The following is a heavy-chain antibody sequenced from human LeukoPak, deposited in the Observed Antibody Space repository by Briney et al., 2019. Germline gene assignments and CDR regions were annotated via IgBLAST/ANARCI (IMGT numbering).Heavy chain of an antibody. CDR2: INPDSGGS. V-gene: IGHV1-2*02. J-gene: IGHJ4*02. CDR3: ARDMTGGIWARATSFDH. Sequence: GASVKVSCKTSGYTFSAFYMHWVRQAPGQGPEWMGWINPDSGGSEYGQKFQGRATFTSDTSSTTIYMEVRSLKSDDTAVYYCARDMTGGIWARATSFDHWGQGTLVTVSS. D-gene: IGHD1-14*01. CDR1: GYTFSAFY.